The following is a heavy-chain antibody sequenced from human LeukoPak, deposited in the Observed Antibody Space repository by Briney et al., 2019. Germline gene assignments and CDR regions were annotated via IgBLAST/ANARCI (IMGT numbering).Heavy chain of an antibody. J-gene: IGHJ4*02. D-gene: IGHD4-17*01. V-gene: IGHV1-8*02. CDR2: MNPNSGNT. CDR1: GYTFTSYD. Sequence: ASVKVSCKASGYTFTSYDINWVRQATGQGLEWMGWMNPNSGNTGYAQKFQGRVTMTRDTSISTAYMELSRLRSDDTAVYYCAREKDIGDYLHWGQGTLVTVSS. CDR3: AREKDIGDYLH.